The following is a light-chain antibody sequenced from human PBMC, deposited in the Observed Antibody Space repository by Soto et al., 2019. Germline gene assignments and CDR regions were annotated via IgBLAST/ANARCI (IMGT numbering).Light chain of an antibody. Sequence: EIVMTQSPATLSVSPWERATLSCRASQSVSIKLAWYQQKPGQAPRLLIYDTSTRATGIPARFSGSGSGTEFTLTISSLQSEAFAVYYCQQYNNWPPITFGQGTKVDIK. CDR3: QQYNNWPPIT. CDR1: QSVSIK. CDR2: DTS. J-gene: IGKJ1*01. V-gene: IGKV3-15*01.